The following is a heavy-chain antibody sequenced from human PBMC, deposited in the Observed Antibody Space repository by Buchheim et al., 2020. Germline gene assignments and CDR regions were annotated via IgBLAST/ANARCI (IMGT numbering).Heavy chain of an antibody. V-gene: IGHV4-31*03. CDR2: IYYSGST. J-gene: IGHJ6*02. CDR3: ARISYYYDSSGYYDGYYYGMDV. D-gene: IGHD3-22*01. Sequence: QVQLQESGPGLVKPSQTLSLTCTVSGGSISNGGYYWSWIRQHPGKGLEWIGYIYYSGSTYYNPSLKSRVTISVDTSKNQFSLKLSSVTAADTAVYYCARISYYYDSSGYYDGYYYGMDVWGQGTT. CDR1: GGSISNGGYY.